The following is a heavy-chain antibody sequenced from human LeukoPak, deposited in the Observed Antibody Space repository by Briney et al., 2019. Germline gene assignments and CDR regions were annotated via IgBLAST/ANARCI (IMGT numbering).Heavy chain of an antibody. Sequence: GGSLRLSCAASGFTFSSYAMNWVRQAPGKGLEWVSYISSSSRSIYYADSVKGRFTISRDNANNSLSLQMNSLRDEDTAVYYCVLGSPFDYWGQGTLVTVSS. CDR2: ISSSSRSI. CDR1: GFTFSSYA. J-gene: IGHJ4*02. CDR3: VLGSPFDY. V-gene: IGHV3-48*02. D-gene: IGHD3-10*01.